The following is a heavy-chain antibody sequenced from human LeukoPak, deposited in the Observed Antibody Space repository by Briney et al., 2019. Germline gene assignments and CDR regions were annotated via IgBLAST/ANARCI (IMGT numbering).Heavy chain of an antibody. V-gene: IGHV1-46*01. CDR1: GYTFTSYY. J-gene: IGHJ4*02. Sequence: GASVKVSCKASGYTFTSYYMHWVRQAPGQGLEWMGIINPSGGSTSYAQKFQGRVTMTRDTSTSTAYMELSRLRSDDTAVYYCARDGELGGYCSSTSCHESDYWGQGTLVTVSS. CDR3: ARDGELGGYCSSTSCHESDY. CDR2: INPSGGST. D-gene: IGHD2-2*01.